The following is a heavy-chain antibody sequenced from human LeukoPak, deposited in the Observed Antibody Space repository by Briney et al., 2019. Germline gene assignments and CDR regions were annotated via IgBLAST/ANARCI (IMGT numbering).Heavy chain of an antibody. D-gene: IGHD3-22*01. CDR1: GFTFSSYW. V-gene: IGHV3-7*01. CDR2: IKQDGSEK. J-gene: IGHJ3*02. Sequence: GGSLRLSCAASGFTFSSYWMSWVRQAPGKGLEWVANIKQDGSEKYYVDSVKGRFTISRDNAKNSLYLQMNSLRAEDTAVYYCARERVGYYYDSKGPMNDAFDIWGQGTMVAVSS. CDR3: ARERVGYYYDSKGPMNDAFDI.